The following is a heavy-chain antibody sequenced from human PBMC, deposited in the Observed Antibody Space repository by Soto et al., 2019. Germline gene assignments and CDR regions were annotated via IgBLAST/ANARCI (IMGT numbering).Heavy chain of an antibody. Sequence: QVQLVQSGAEVKKPGSSVKVSCKASGGTFSSYAISWVRQAPGQGLEWMGGIIPIYGTANYAQKFQGRVTITADKSTSTAYLELISLSSEDTAVYYCPRDQGESAFDIWRQGTMVTVSS. CDR1: GGTFSSYA. V-gene: IGHV1-69*06. CDR2: IIPIYGTA. CDR3: PRDQGESAFDI. J-gene: IGHJ3*02.